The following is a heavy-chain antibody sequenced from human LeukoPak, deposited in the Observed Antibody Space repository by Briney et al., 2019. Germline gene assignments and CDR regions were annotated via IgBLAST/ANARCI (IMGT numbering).Heavy chain of an antibody. Sequence: GGSLRLSCAASGFTFSSYAMHWVRQAPGKGLEYVSAISSNGGSTYYANSVKGRFTISRDNSKNTLYLQMGSLRAEDMAAYYCARDRDSSGYYYVGPDYWGQGTLVTVSS. CDR1: GFTFSSYA. J-gene: IGHJ4*02. CDR3: ARDRDSSGYYYVGPDY. CDR2: ISSNGGST. D-gene: IGHD3-22*01. V-gene: IGHV3-64*01.